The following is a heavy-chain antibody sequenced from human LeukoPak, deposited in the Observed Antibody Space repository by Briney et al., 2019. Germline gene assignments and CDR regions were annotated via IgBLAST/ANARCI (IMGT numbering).Heavy chain of an antibody. CDR2: FDPEDGET. V-gene: IGHV1-24*01. Sequence: ASVKVSCKVSGYTLTELSMHWVRQAPGKGLEWMGGFDPEDGETIYAQKFQGRVTMTEDTSTDTAYMELSSLRSEDTAVYYCATVGRDCGGGCYGPFDYWGQGTLVTVSS. D-gene: IGHD2-21*02. CDR1: GYTLTELS. CDR3: ATVGRDCGGGCYGPFDY. J-gene: IGHJ4*02.